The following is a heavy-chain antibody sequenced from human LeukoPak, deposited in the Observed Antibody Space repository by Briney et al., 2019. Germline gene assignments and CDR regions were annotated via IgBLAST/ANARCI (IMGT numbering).Heavy chain of an antibody. V-gene: IGHV4-59*01. Sequence: SETLSLTCTVSGGSISSYYWSWIRQPPGKGLEWIGYIYYSGSTNYNPSLKSRVTVSVDTSKNQFSLKLSSVTAADTAVYYCARVSPLLWFGEFDYWGQGTLVTVPS. CDR2: IYYSGST. CDR1: GGSISSYY. J-gene: IGHJ4*02. CDR3: ARVSPLLWFGEFDY. D-gene: IGHD3-10*01.